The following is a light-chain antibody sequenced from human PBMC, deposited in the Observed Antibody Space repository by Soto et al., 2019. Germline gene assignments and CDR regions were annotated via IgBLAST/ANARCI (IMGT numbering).Light chain of an antibody. CDR2: KAS. CDR3: HQYDSAPLT. J-gene: IGKJ4*01. CDR1: HNVNTW. Sequence: DVQMTQSPSTLSASVGDRVTITCRASHNVNTWLAWYQQKPGRAPNLLIHKASTLETGVPSRFSGSGSGTEFTLLISNLQHDDFATYYCHQYDSAPLTFGGGTKVEIK. V-gene: IGKV1-5*03.